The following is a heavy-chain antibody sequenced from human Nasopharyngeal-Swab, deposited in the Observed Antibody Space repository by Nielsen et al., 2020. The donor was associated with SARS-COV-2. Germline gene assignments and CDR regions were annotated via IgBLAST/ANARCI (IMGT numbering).Heavy chain of an antibody. CDR2: ISHDGNMN. V-gene: IGHV3-30*03. CDR3: ARDERQDWYFDL. CDR1: GFSITSYG. Sequence: GGSLRLSCAASGFSITSYGMHWVRQAPGKGLEWVALISHDGNMNYYADSVKGRLTISRDISKNTVYLQMNSLSVEDTAVYYCARDERQDWYFDLWGRGTLVTVSS. J-gene: IGHJ2*01.